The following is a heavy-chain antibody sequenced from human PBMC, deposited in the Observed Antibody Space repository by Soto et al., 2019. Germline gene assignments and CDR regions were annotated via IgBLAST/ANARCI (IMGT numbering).Heavy chain of an antibody. CDR3: AKKGYYPSGKINLFDS. CDR1: GYSINSDYY. D-gene: IGHD3-10*01. J-gene: IGHJ4*02. Sequence: SETLSLTCAVSGYSINSDYYWCWIRQPPGKGLKWSGSVDHSGRTYYSPSLRSRLTIFIDTSKNQFSLRLTSVTAADTSMYFCAKKGYYPSGKINLFDSWGPGTLVTVSS. V-gene: IGHV4-38-2*01. CDR2: VDHSGRT.